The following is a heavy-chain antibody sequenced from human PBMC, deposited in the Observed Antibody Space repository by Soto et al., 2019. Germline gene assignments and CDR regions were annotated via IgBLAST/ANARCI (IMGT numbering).Heavy chain of an antibody. CDR2: ISSSSSTI. D-gene: IGHD6-6*01. CDR1: GFTFSSYS. V-gene: IGHV3-48*02. Sequence: PGGSLRLSCAASGFTFSSYSMNWVRQAPGKGLEWVSYISSSSSTIYYADSVKGRFTISRDNAKNSLYLQMNSLRDGDTAVYYCARGGYSSSSGDYYYYGMDVWGQGTTVTVSS. CDR3: ARGGYSSSSGDYYYYGMDV. J-gene: IGHJ6*02.